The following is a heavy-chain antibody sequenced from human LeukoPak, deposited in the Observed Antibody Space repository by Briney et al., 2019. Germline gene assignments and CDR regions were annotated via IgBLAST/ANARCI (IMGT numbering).Heavy chain of an antibody. CDR2: IGGSGSAI. CDR3: ARDGTPHYTTGWVFFDY. CDR1: GFTFSDYE. J-gene: IGHJ4*02. V-gene: IGHV3-48*03. Sequence: GGSLRLSCAASGFTFSDYEMNWVRQAPGKGLEWLSYIGGSGSAIHYADSVKGRFTISRDNAENSLYLQMNSLRGEDTAVYYCARDGTPHYTTGWVFFDYWGQGTLVTVSS. D-gene: IGHD6-25*01.